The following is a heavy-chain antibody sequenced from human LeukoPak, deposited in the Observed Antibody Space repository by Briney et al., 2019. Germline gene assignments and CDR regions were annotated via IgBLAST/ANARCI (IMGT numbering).Heavy chain of an antibody. Sequence: GGSLRLSCAASGFTFSSYSMNWVRQAPGKGLEWVSSISSSSSYIYYADSVKGRFTISRDNAKNSLYLQMNSLRDEDTDVYYCARARVQLRPHTGDYFDYWGQGTLVTVSS. CDR2: ISSSSSYI. CDR3: ARARVQLRPHTGDYFDY. D-gene: IGHD5-18*01. V-gene: IGHV3-21*01. CDR1: GFTFSSYS. J-gene: IGHJ4*02.